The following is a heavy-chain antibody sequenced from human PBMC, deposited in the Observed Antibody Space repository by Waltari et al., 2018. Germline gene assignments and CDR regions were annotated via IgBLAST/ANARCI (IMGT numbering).Heavy chain of an antibody. CDR1: GGTFSSYA. Sequence: QVQLVQSGAEVKKPGSSVKVSCKASGGTFSSYAISWVRQAPGQGLEWMGGIIPIFGTAIPRQKIHESVSITAVKYISTTYMELSILRSEDMAQYCCARSMTNTHTLWYCDHWGSGILVTV. CDR2: IIPIFGTA. D-gene: IGHD2-8*01. J-gene: IGHJ2*01. CDR3: ARSMTNTHTLWYCDH. V-gene: IGHV1-69*14.